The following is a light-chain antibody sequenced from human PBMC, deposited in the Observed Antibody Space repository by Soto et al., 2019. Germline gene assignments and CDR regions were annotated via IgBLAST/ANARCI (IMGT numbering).Light chain of an antibody. CDR3: SSYGGSKTV. J-gene: IGLJ2*01. CDR2: EVS. CDR1: SSDVGGYNY. V-gene: IGLV2-8*01. Sequence: QSALTQPPSASGSPGQSVTISCTGTSSDVGGYNYVSWYQQHPGKAPKLMIYEVSKRPSGVPDGFSGSKSGNTASLTVSGLQAEDEADYYCSSYGGSKTVFGGGTKLTVL.